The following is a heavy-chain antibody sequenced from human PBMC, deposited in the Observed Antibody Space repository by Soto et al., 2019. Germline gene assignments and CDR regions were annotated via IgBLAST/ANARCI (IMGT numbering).Heavy chain of an antibody. V-gene: IGHV1-69*12. D-gene: IGHD5-18*01. CDR3: AWGWLGVETAMDSGY. Sequence: QVQLVQSGAEVKKPGSSVKVSCKASGGTFSSYAISWVRQAPGQGLEWMVGIIPIFGTAHYAQKFKGRVPMTADESTSTAYMAMSSLRSEDRAVYYLAWGWLGVETAMDSGYWGQGTLVTVSS. CDR1: GGTFSSYA. J-gene: IGHJ4*02. CDR2: IIPIFGTA.